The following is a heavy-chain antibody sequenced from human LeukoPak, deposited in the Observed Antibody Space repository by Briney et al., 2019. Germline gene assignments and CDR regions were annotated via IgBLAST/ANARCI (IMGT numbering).Heavy chain of an antibody. Sequence: ASVKVSCKASGYTFTGYYVYWVRQAPGQGLEWVGWINPNSGATNYAQKFQGRVTMTRDTSISTAYMELNRLRSDDTAVYYCARDAPGYCSTTSCYPHDWGQGTLVTVSS. J-gene: IGHJ4*02. CDR3: ARDAPGYCSTTSCYPHD. CDR1: GYTFTGYY. V-gene: IGHV1-2*02. D-gene: IGHD2-2*01. CDR2: INPNSGAT.